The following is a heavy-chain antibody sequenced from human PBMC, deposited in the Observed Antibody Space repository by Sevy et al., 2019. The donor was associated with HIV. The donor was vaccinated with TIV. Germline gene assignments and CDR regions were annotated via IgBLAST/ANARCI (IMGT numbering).Heavy chain of an antibody. CDR2: IRYDGSTK. CDR1: GFTFSRYG. D-gene: IGHD3-16*01. Sequence: GGSLRLSCAASGFTFSRYGMHWVRQAPGKGLEWVAFIRYDGSTKYYTESVKGLFTISRDNSKNTLYLQMNSLRTEDTAVYYCAKGPSPXITFGGVXXYWGXXTLVTVSS. CDR3: AKGPSPXITFGGVXXY. J-gene: IGHJ4*01. V-gene: IGHV3-30*02.